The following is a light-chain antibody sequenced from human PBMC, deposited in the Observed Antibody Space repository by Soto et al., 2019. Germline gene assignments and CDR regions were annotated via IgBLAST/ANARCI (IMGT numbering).Light chain of an antibody. J-gene: IGKJ1*01. CDR3: QQLNSYPP. CDR1: QGISSY. V-gene: IGKV1-9*01. Sequence: IQLTQSPSSLSASVGDRVTITCRASQGISSYLAWYQQKPGKAPKLLIYAASTLQSGVTSRFSGSGSGTDFTLTISSLQPEDFATYYWQQLNSYPPFSQGTKVEIK. CDR2: AAS.